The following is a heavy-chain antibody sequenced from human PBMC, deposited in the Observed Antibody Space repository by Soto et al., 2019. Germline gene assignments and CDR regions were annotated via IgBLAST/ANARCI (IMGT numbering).Heavy chain of an antibody. J-gene: IGHJ4*02. CDR2: VRWNSGSI. D-gene: IGHD2-15*01. CDR1: GFTFVVYG. Sequence: GGSMRLSCAASGFTFVVYGMHWDRQAQGEGMEWVSGVRWNSGSIGYADSVKGRFTISRDNAKNSLYLQMNSLRAEDTALYYCAKDRFLAATWGFDYWGQGTLLTVSS. V-gene: IGHV3-9*01. CDR3: AKDRFLAATWGFDY.